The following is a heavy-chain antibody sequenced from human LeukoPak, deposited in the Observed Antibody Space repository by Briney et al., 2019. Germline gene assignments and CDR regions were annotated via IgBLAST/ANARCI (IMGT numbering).Heavy chain of an antibody. J-gene: IGHJ4*02. D-gene: IGHD2-8*01. V-gene: IGHV1-2*02. CDR1: GYTFTGYY. CDR2: INPKSGGT. Sequence: GASVKVSCKASGYTFTGYYMHWVRQAPGQGLEWMGWINPKSGGTNYAQKFQGRVTMTRDTSISTAYMELSRLTSDDTAMYYCARGGGYCTNGICSYFDYWGQGTLVTVSS. CDR3: ARGGGYCTNGICSYFDY.